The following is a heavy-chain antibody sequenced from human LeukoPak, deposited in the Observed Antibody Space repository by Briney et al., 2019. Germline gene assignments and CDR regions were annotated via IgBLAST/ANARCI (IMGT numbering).Heavy chain of an antibody. D-gene: IGHD6-13*01. CDR3: AREKTEQLVDC. CDR2: ISYSGST. J-gene: IGHJ4*02. CDR1: GGSISSTSYY. V-gene: IGHV4-39*07. Sequence: PSETLSLTCTVSGGSISSTSYYWGWIRQPPGKGLECIGSISYSGSTYYNPSLKSRVTISVDTSKNQFSLKLSSVTAADTAVYYCAREKTEQLVDCWGQGTLVTVSS.